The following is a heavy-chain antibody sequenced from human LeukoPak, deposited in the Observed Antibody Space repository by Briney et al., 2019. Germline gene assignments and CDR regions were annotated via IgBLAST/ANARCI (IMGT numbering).Heavy chain of an antibody. CDR1: GGTFSSYA. CDR2: IIPIFGTA. D-gene: IGHD5-18*01. Sequence: ASVKVSCKASGGTFSSYAISWVRQAPGQGLEWMGGIIPIFGTANYAQKFQGRVTMTRDTSTSTVYMELSSLRSEDTAVYYCARPYVDTAMVRSYYYGMDVWGQGTTVTVSS. V-gene: IGHV1-69*05. J-gene: IGHJ6*02. CDR3: ARPYVDTAMVRSYYYGMDV.